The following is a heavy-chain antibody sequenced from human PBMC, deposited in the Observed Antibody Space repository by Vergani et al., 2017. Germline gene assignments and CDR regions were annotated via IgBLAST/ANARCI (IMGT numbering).Heavy chain of an antibody. V-gene: IGHV3-7*01. Sequence: EVQLVESGGGLVQPGGSLRLSCAASGFTFSSYWMSWVRQAPGKGLEWVANIKQDGSEKYYVDSVKGRFTISRDNAKNSLYLQMNSLRAEDTAVYYCARAPAAAGTPCAFDIWGQGTMVTVSS. J-gene: IGHJ3*02. CDR2: IKQDGSEK. CDR3: ARAPAAAGTPCAFDI. CDR1: GFTFSSYW. D-gene: IGHD6-13*01.